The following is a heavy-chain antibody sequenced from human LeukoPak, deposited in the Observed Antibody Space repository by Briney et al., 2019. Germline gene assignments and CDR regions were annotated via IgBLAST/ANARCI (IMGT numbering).Heavy chain of an antibody. J-gene: IGHJ6*03. CDR3: ARLDAAARRGYYYYMDV. D-gene: IGHD6-13*01. Sequence: SETLSLTCTVSGYSISSGYFWGWIRQSPGKGLDWIGIIYHSGSTYYNPSLKSRVTISVDTSKNQFSLKLSSVTAADTAVYYCARLDAAARRGYYYYMDVWGKGTTVTVSS. V-gene: IGHV4-38-2*02. CDR1: GYSISSGYF. CDR2: IYHSGST.